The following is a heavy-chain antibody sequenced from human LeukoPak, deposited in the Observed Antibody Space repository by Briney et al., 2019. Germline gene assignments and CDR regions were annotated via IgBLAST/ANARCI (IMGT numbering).Heavy chain of an antibody. CDR1: GYTFTGYY. D-gene: IGHD3-22*01. CDR3: ARWEEYYYDNTHAFDI. CDR2: INPNSGGT. J-gene: IGHJ3*02. V-gene: IGHV1-2*02. Sequence: ASVKVSCKASGYTFTGYYMHWVRQAPGQGLEWMGWINPNSGGTNYAQKFQGRVTMTRDTSISTAYMELSRLRSDDTAVYYCARWEEYYYDNTHAFDIRGQGTMVTVSS.